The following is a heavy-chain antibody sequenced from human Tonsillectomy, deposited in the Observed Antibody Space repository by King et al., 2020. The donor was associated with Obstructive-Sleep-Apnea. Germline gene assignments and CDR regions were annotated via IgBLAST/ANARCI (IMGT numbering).Heavy chain of an antibody. V-gene: IGHV4-39*07. Sequence: LQLQESGPGLVKPSETLSLTCTVSGGSISSSSYYWGWIRQPPGKGLEWIGSIYYSGSTYYNPSLKSRVTISVDTSKNQFSLKLSSVTAADTAVYYCARVYGPSVEDSSGLQPYYFDYWGQGTLVTVSS. CDR2: IYYSGST. J-gene: IGHJ4*02. D-gene: IGHD3-22*01. CDR1: GGSISSSSYY. CDR3: ARVYGPSVEDSSGLQPYYFDY.